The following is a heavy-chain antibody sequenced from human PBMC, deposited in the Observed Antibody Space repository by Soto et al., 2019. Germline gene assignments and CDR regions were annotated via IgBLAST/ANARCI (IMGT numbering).Heavy chain of an antibody. Sequence: GGSLRLSCAASGFTFDDYAMHWVRQVPGKGLEWVSGISWNSGSIVYADSVKGRFTISRDNAKNSLYLQMNSLRAEDTALYYCAKDIGIFGVIITYYFDYWGQGTLVTVSS. CDR3: AKDIGIFGVIITYYFDY. CDR1: GFTFDDYA. J-gene: IGHJ4*02. V-gene: IGHV3-9*01. D-gene: IGHD3-3*01. CDR2: ISWNSGSI.